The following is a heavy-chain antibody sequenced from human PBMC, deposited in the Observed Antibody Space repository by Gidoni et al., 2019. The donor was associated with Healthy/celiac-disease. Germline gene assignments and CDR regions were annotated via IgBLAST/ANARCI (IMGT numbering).Heavy chain of an antibody. CDR1: GFTCSSYE. D-gene: IGHD5-18*01. Sequence: EVQLVESGGGLVQPGGSLRLSCAASGFTCSSYEMNWVRQAPGKGLEWVSYISSSGSTIYYADSVKGRFTISRDNAKNSLYLQMNSLRAEDTAVYYCARDRVRLDTAMSPLDYWGQGTLVTVSS. V-gene: IGHV3-48*03. J-gene: IGHJ4*02. CDR3: ARDRVRLDTAMSPLDY. CDR2: ISSSGSTI.